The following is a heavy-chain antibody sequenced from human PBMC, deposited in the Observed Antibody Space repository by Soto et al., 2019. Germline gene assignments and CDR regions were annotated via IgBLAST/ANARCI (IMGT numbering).Heavy chain of an antibody. V-gene: IGHV3-23*01. J-gene: IGHJ6*02. Sequence: GGSLRRSCASSGSTFSGYAMTWVRQAPGKGVEWVASIRGSGGGTFYVDSGKGGFTISRESSQNTLYLQMNSLRVAESAHSSCARESLRLPYTLDVCGQGTTVTV. D-gene: IGHD4-17*01. CDR2: IRGSGGGT. CDR3: ARESLRLPYTLDV. CDR1: GSTFSGYA.